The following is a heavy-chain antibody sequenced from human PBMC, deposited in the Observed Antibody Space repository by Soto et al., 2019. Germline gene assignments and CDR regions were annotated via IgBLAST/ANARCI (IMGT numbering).Heavy chain of an antibody. D-gene: IGHD1-26*01. CDR2: IYYSGST. J-gene: IGHJ4*02. V-gene: IGHV4-59*01. CDR3: ARRWGGSLDY. CDR1: GGSISSYY. Sequence: SETLCLTCTVSGGSISSYYWSWIRQPPGKGLEWIGYIYYSGSTNYNPSLKSRVTISVDTSKNQFSLKLSSVTAADTAVYYCARRWGGSLDYWGQGTLVTVSS.